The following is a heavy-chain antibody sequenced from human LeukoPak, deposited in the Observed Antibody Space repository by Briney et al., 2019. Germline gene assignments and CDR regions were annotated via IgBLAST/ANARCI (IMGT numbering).Heavy chain of an antibody. D-gene: IGHD2-2*01. J-gene: IGHJ6*03. CDR1: GGSISSSSYY. Sequence: SETLSLTCTVSGGSISSSSYYWGWIRQPPGKGLEWIGSIYYSGSTYYNPSLKSRVTISVDTSKNQFSLKLSSVTAADTAVYYCARAPFGYCSSTSCYAGAYYYYYYMDVWGKGTTVTVSS. CDR2: IYYSGST. V-gene: IGHV4-39*07. CDR3: ARAPFGYCSSTSCYAGAYYYYYYMDV.